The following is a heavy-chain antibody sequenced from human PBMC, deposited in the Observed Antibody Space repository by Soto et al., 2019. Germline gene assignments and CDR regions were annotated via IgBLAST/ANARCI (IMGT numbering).Heavy chain of an antibody. CDR2: IIPIFGTA. Sequence: ASVKVSCKASGGTFSSYAIGWVRQAPGQGLEWMGGIIPIFGTANYAQKFQGRVTITADKSTSTAYMELSSLRSEDTAVYYCARVPKIAAAGTCWFDPWGQGTLVTVSS. CDR3: ARVPKIAAAGTCWFDP. D-gene: IGHD6-13*01. J-gene: IGHJ5*02. V-gene: IGHV1-69*06. CDR1: GGTFSSYA.